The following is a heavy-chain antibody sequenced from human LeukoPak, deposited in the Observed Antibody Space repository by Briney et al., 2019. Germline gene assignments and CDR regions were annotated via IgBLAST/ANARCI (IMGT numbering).Heavy chain of an antibody. CDR1: GFTFSSYA. D-gene: IGHD2-21*02. V-gene: IGHV3-30-3*01. Sequence: GRSLRLSCAASGFTFSSYAMHWVRQAPGKGLEWGAVISYDGSNKYYADSVKGRFTISRDNSKNTLYLQMNSLRAEDTAVYYCARDLGDFSALGRAFDYWGQGTLVTVSS. CDR3: ARDLGDFSALGRAFDY. J-gene: IGHJ4*02. CDR2: ISYDGSNK.